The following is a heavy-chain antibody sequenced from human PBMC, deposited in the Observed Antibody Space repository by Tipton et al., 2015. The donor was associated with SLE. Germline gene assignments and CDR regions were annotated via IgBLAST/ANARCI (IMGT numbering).Heavy chain of an antibody. J-gene: IGHJ4*02. CDR3: ARVLDSAILDY. CDR2: IYYSGST. Sequence: TLSLTCTVSGGSISSGGYYWSWIRQHPGKGLEWVGYIYYSGSTYYNPSLKSRVTISVDTSKNQFSLKLSSVTAADTAVYYCARVLDSAILDYWGQGTLVTVSS. V-gene: IGHV4-31*03. CDR1: GGSISSGGYY. D-gene: IGHD3/OR15-3a*01.